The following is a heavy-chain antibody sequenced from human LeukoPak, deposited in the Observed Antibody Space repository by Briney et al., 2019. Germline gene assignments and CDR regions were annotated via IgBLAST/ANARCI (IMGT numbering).Heavy chain of an antibody. D-gene: IGHD2-21*02. CDR3: ARAATAIIYYFDN. CDR1: GFTFSSYA. CDR2: ITGSGENT. Sequence: GGSLRLSCAASGFTFSSYAMSWVRQAPGKGLEWVSSITGSGENTYYADSVKGRFTISRDNSKNTLYLQMKSLSAEDTAMYYCARAATAIIYYFDNWGQGTLVTVSS. V-gene: IGHV3-23*01. J-gene: IGHJ4*02.